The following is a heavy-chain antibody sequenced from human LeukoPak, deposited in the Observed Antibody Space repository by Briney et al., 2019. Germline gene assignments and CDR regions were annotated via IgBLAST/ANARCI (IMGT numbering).Heavy chain of an antibody. J-gene: IGHJ4*02. Sequence: ASVKVSCKASGYTFIDYYMHWVRQAPGQGLEWMGLINPNSGGTDFAQKFQARVTMTRDTSISTAYMELSSLRSDDTAVYYCARSFYDNSDYFYFDYWGQGTLVTVSS. CDR2: INPNSGGT. V-gene: IGHV1-2*02. CDR3: ARSFYDNSDYFYFDY. CDR1: GYTFIDYY. D-gene: IGHD3-22*01.